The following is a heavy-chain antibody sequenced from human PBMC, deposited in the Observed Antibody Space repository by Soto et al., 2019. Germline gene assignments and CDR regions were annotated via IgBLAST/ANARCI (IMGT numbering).Heavy chain of an antibody. Sequence: SETLSLTCPVSGGSISSGGYYWSWIRQHPGKGLEWIGYIYYSGSTYYNPSLKSRVTISVDMSKNQFSLKLSSVTAADTAVYYCARGRVLGYYYYYMDVWGKGTTVTVSS. CDR1: GGSISSGGYY. J-gene: IGHJ6*03. CDR2: IYYSGST. CDR3: ARGRVLGYYYYYMDV. V-gene: IGHV4-31*03.